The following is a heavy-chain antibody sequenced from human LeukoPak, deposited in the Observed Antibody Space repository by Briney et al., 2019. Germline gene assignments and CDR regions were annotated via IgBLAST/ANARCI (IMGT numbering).Heavy chain of an antibody. CDR1: GGSISIYY. CDR2: IYNSGSST. J-gene: IGHJ4*02. V-gene: IGHV4-59*01. CDR3: VRDRELTY. D-gene: IGHD3-10*01. Sequence: SEILSLTCTVSGGSISIYYWKWIRQPPGKGLEWIGYIYNSGSSTIYNPSLKSRVTISVDTSKNQFSLRLSSVTAADTAVYFCVRDRELTYWGQGTLVTVSS.